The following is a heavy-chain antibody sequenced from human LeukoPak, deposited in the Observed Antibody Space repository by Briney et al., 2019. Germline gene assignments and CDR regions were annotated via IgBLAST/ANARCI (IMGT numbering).Heavy chain of an antibody. J-gene: IGHJ4*02. V-gene: IGHV1-46*03. CDR1: GYTFTSYY. D-gene: IGHD5-18*01. CDR2: INPSGGST. Sequence: ASVKVSCKASGYTFTSYYMHWVRQAPGQGLEWMGIINPSGGSTSYAQKFQGRVTMTRDTSTSTVYMELSSLRSEDTAVYYYARDQLLDGYSYGYGYWGQGTLVTVSS. CDR3: ARDQLLDGYSYGYGY.